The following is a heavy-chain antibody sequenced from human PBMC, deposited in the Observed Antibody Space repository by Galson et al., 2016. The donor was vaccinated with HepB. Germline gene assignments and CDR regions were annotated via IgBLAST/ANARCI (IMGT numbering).Heavy chain of an antibody. CDR3: VQGSTAPAV. CDR2: ISRSGDSP. D-gene: IGHD2-2*01. J-gene: IGHJ6*04. Sequence: SLRLSCAASGFTFNNYGMTWVRQAPGKGLEVVSSISRSGDSPDYADSVKGRFIISRDNTKNTLSLQMNSLRAEDTAVYYCVQGSTAPAVWGKGTTVTVSS. CDR1: GFTFNNYG. V-gene: IGHV3-23*01.